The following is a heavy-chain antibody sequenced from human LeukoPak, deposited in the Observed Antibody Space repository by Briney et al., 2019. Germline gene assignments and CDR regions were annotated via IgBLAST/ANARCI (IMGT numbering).Heavy chain of an antibody. CDR3: ASLNVVPAATRSDY. D-gene: IGHD2-2*01. V-gene: IGHV4-31*03. Sequence: PSETLSLTCTVSGGSISSGGYYWSWIRQHPGKGLEWIGYIYYSGSTYYNPSLKSRVTISVDTSKNQFSLKLSSVTAADTAVYYCASLNVVPAATRSDYWGQGTLVTVSS. CDR1: GGSISSGGYY. CDR2: IYYSGST. J-gene: IGHJ4*02.